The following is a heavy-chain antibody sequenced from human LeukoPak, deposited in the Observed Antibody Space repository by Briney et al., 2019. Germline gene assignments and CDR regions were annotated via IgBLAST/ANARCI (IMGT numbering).Heavy chain of an antibody. CDR2: FKTKTEGGTT. CDR1: GFTFTNAW. J-gene: IGHJ3*02. CDR3: TTGPSYYYDSSGYYSYAFDM. V-gene: IGHV3-15*01. D-gene: IGHD3-22*01. Sequence: GGSLRLSCAASGFTFTNAWMSWVRQAPGKGLEWVGRFKTKTEGGTTDYAAPVKGRFTISRDDSKNTLYLQMNSLKTEDTAVYYCTTGPSYYYDSSGYYSYAFDMWGQGTMVTVSS.